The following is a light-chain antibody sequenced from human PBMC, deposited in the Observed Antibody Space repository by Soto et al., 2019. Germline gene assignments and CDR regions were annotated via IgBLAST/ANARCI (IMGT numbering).Light chain of an antibody. Sequence: DVVMTQSPLSLPATLGQPASISCRSSQSLVDSDGNTYLSWFQLRPGQSPRRLIHKVSNRDSGVPNRFSGGGSGTDFTLKISRVEAEDVGMYYCTQGTHWPRTFGQGTTVEIK. CDR3: TQGTHWPRT. V-gene: IGKV2-30*01. CDR1: QSLVDSDGNTY. J-gene: IGKJ1*01. CDR2: KVS.